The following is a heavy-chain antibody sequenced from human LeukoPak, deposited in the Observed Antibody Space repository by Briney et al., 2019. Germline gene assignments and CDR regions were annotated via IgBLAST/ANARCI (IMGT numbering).Heavy chain of an antibody. V-gene: IGHV3-23*01. CDR3: AKNSTFVLDTFDY. Sequence: GGSLRLSCAASGFTFSSYAMSWVRQAPGKGLEWVSAISGSGISTYYADSVKGRFTISRDSSKNTLYLQMNSLRAEDTAVYYCAKNSTFVLDTFDYWGQGKMFTVSS. D-gene: IGHD2/OR15-2a*01. CDR1: GFTFSSYA. CDR2: ISGSGIST. J-gene: IGHJ3*01.